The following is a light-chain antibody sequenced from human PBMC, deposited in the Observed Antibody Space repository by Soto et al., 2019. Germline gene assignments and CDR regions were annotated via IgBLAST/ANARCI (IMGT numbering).Light chain of an antibody. CDR1: SSNIGTNA. Sequence: QSVLTQPPSASGTHGQRVSISCSGGSSNIGTNAVNWYQQLPGTAPKLLIYNNNQRPSGVPDRFSGSKSGTSASLAISGLQSEDEADYYCAAWDGSLNGYVFGTGTKVTVL. J-gene: IGLJ1*01. CDR2: NNN. CDR3: AAWDGSLNGYV. V-gene: IGLV1-44*01.